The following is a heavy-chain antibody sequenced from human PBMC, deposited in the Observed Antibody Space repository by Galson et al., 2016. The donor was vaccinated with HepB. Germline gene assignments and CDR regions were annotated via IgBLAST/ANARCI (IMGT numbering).Heavy chain of an antibody. J-gene: IGHJ6*02. CDR1: GASISGSAYY. V-gene: IGHV4-31*03. CDR2: IYYSGNT. CDR3: ARDLGAAGTDYYGMSV. Sequence: TLSLTCTVSGASISGSAYYWSWVRQHPEKGLEWIGCIYYSGNTYYNPSLRSRVFLSVDTSKNHFSLKMDSVTAADTAVYYCARDLGAAGTDYYGMSVWGQGTTVTVS. D-gene: IGHD6-13*01.